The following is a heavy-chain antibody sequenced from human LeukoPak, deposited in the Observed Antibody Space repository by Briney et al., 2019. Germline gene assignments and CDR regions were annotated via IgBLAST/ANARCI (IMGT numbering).Heavy chain of an antibody. CDR3: AKPSGSHPNYYFDS. Sequence: PGGSLRLSCAASGFTFRGYAMSGVRQAPGKGVEGVSGISDSGVSTFHADSVTGRFTISRDNSKDTLYLQMHSLRAEDTAVYYCAKPSGSHPNYYFDSWGQGTLVTVSS. CDR1: GFTFRGYA. CDR2: ISDSGVST. J-gene: IGHJ4*02. V-gene: IGHV3-23*01. D-gene: IGHD1-26*01.